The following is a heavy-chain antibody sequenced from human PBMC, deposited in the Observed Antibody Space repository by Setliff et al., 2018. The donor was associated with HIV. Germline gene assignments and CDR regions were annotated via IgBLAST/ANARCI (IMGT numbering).Heavy chain of an antibody. Sequence: ASVKVSCKASGYTFTSYDINWVRQATGQGLEWMGWMNPNSGNTGYAQKFQGSVTITRSTSISTAYMELSSLRSEDTAVYYCARVVTGGGNWFDPWGQGTLVTVSS. CDR2: MNPNSGNT. J-gene: IGHJ5*02. D-gene: IGHD2-21*02. CDR1: GYTFTSYD. V-gene: IGHV1-8*03. CDR3: ARVVTGGGNWFDP.